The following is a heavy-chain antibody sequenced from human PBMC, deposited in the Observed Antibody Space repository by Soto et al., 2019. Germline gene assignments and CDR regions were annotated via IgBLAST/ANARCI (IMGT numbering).Heavy chain of an antibody. CDR2: ISAYNGNT. V-gene: IGHV1-18*01. D-gene: IGHD2-2*01. Sequence: ASVKVSCKASGYTFTSYGISWVRQAPGQGFEWMGWISAYNGNTNYAQKLQGRVTMTTDTSTSTAYMELRSLRSDDTAVYYCARTGYCSSTSCYSPLFDLWGRGTLVTVSS. CDR3: ARTGYCSSTSCYSPLFDL. CDR1: GYTFTSYG. J-gene: IGHJ2*01.